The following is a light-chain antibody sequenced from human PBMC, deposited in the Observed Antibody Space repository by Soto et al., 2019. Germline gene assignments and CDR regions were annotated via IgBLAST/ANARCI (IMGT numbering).Light chain of an antibody. CDR2: EVS. CDR3: CSYAGSYTVM. V-gene: IGLV2-11*01. CDR1: SSDVGGYDY. Sequence: QSVLTQPASVSGSPGQSITISCTGTSSDVGGYDYVSWYQQSPGKAPKLMIYEVSNRPSGVPDRFSGSKSGNTASLTISGLQAEDEADYYCCSYAGSYTVMFGGGTKLTVL. J-gene: IGLJ3*02.